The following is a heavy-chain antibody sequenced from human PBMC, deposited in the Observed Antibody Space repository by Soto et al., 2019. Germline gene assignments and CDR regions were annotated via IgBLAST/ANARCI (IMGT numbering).Heavy chain of an antibody. Sequence: ASVKVSCKASGYTFTSYGISWVRQAPGQGLEWMGWISAYNGNTNYAQKLQGRVTMTTDTSTSTAYMELRSLRSDDTAVYYCARLEYQLGYYYYYYMDVWGKGTTVTVSS. CDR3: ARLEYQLGYYYYYYMDV. D-gene: IGHD2-2*01. J-gene: IGHJ6*03. CDR2: ISAYNGNT. CDR1: GYTFTSYG. V-gene: IGHV1-18*01.